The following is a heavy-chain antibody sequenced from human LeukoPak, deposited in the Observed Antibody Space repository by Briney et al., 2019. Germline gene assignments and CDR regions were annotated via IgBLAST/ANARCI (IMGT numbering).Heavy chain of an antibody. Sequence: GGSLRLSCAASGFTFGSYDMHWVRQATGKGLEWVSAIGTAGDTYYPGSVKGRFTISRENAKNSLYLQMNSLRAGDTAVYYCARSQTGTTFDYYYGMDVWGQGTTVTVSS. CDR1: GFTFGSYD. CDR3: ARSQTGTTFDYYYGMDV. V-gene: IGHV3-13*01. CDR2: IGTAGDT. D-gene: IGHD1-1*01. J-gene: IGHJ6*02.